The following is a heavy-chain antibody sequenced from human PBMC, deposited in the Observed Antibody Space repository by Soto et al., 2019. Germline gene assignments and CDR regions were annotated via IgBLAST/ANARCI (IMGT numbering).Heavy chain of an antibody. Sequence: HPGGSLRLSCAASGFTFSSYGMHWVRQAPGKGLEWVAVISYDGSNKYYADSVKGRFTISRDNSKNTLYLQMNSLRAEDTAVYYCANGYCSSTSCQDFDYWGQGTLVTVSS. J-gene: IGHJ4*02. CDR3: ANGYCSSTSCQDFDY. V-gene: IGHV3-30*18. CDR1: GFTFSSYG. D-gene: IGHD2-2*01. CDR2: ISYDGSNK.